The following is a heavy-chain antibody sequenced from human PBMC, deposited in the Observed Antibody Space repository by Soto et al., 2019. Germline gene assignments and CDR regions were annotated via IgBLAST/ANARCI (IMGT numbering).Heavy chain of an antibody. D-gene: IGHD3-10*01. Sequence: SVILSHTCPVAHGSVSSGRYYLSWIREPPGKGLEWIGYIYYSGSTNYNPSLKSRVTISVDTSKNQFSLKLSSVTAADTAVYYCARVFYYGSGSYFLVFDYWGQGTLVNVSS. CDR2: IYYSGST. CDR3: ARVFYYGSGSYFLVFDY. CDR1: HGSVSSGRYY. J-gene: IGHJ4*02. V-gene: IGHV4-61*01.